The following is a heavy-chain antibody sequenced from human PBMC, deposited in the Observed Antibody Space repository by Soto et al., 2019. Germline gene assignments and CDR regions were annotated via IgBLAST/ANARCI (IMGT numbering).Heavy chain of an antibody. CDR3: ARGGSSSDNGMDV. CDR1: GFTFSSYS. CDR2: ISSGSITI. J-gene: IGHJ6*02. D-gene: IGHD6-6*01. V-gene: IGHV3-48*02. Sequence: GGSLRLSCAATGFTFSSYSMNWVRQAPGKGLEWVSYISSGSITIYYADSVKGRFTISRDNAKNSLYLQMNSLRDEDTAVYYCARGGSSSDNGMDVWGQGTTVTVSS.